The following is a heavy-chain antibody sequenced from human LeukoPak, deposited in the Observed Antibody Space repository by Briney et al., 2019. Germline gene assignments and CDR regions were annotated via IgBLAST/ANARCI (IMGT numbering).Heavy chain of an antibody. CDR2: IYTSGST. CDR1: GGSISSYY. J-gene: IGHJ4*02. V-gene: IGHV4-4*09. D-gene: IGHD6-19*01. Sequence: SETLSLTCTVSGGSISSYYWSWIRQPPGKGLEWIGYIYTSGSTNYNPSLKSRVTISVDTSKNRFSLKLSSVTAADTAVYYCARHQGGWNAFDYWGQGTLVTVSS. CDR3: ARHQGGWNAFDY.